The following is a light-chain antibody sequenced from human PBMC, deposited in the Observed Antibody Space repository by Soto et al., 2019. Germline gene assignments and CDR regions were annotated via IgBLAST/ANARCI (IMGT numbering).Light chain of an antibody. CDR1: SSVVGGYNF. CDR2: NVI. J-gene: IGLJ1*01. V-gene: IGLV2-11*01. CDR3: CSYAGSYPYV. Sequence: SALTQPRSVSGSPGQSVTISCTGTSSVVGGYNFVSWYQHHPGKAPKLMIYNVIQRPSGVPDRFSASKSGNTASLTISGLQAEDDADYCCCSYAGSYPYVLGNGIKVTVL.